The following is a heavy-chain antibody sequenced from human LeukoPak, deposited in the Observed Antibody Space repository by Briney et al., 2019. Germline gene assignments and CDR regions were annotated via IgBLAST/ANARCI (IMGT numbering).Heavy chain of an antibody. CDR1: GFTFNNYG. V-gene: IGHV3-33*01. D-gene: IGHD2-2*01. CDR3: ARLGPYCSSTSCYYIDF. Sequence: PGKSLRLSCAASGFTFNNYGMHWVRQAPGKGLEWVAVIWYDGTNKDYADSVKGRFAISRDNSKNTLYLQMNGLRAEDTAVYYCARLGPYCSSTSCYYIDFRGQGTLVTVSS. CDR2: IWYDGTNK. J-gene: IGHJ4*02.